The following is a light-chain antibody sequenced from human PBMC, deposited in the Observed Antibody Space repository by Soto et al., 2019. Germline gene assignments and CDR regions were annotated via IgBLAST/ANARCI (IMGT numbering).Light chain of an antibody. CDR1: QSVNIY. V-gene: IGKV3D-15*01. CDR3: QQYDDSPGT. J-gene: IGKJ1*01. CDR2: GAS. Sequence: EIVMTQSPATLSVSPGERATLSCRASQSVNIYLAWYQQKPGQAPRLLIFGASSRATGIPARFSGSGSGTDFTLTISRLEPEDFAVYYCQQYDDSPGTFGQGTKVDIK.